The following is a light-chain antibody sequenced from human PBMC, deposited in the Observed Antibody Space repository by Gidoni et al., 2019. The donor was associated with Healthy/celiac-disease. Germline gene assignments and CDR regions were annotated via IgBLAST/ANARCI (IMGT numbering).Light chain of an antibody. CDR2: LGS. Sequence: DIVMTQSPLSLPVTPGEPASISCRSSQSLLHSNGYNYLDWYLQKPGQSPQLLIYLGSNRASGVPDRFSGSGSGTDFTLKISRVEAEDVGVYYCMQALQTPLTXGGGTKVEIK. CDR3: MQALQTPLT. J-gene: IGKJ4*01. CDR1: QSLLHSNGYNY. V-gene: IGKV2-28*01.